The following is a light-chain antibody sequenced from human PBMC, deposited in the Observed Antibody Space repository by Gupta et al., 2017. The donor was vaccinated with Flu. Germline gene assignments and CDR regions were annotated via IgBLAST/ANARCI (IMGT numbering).Light chain of an antibody. V-gene: IGKV1-5*03. Sequence: SPSPLSSSVGDIVTSTCRDSKSISSWLGWYQQKPTKAPNLMIYKASRGESGASLQFSGSGYKKEFTLTTSRRQDDDFANYYDEHYNSYGSFGQGTKVEIK. CDR3: EHYNSYGS. J-gene: IGKJ1*01. CDR1: KSISSW. CDR2: KAS.